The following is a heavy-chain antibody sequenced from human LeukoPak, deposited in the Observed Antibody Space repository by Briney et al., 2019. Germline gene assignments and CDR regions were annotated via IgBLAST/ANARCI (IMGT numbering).Heavy chain of an antibody. D-gene: IGHD2-2*01. J-gene: IGHJ4*02. CDR3: ARVGAPSSSSFAILY. V-gene: IGHV3-48*03. CDR1: GFTFRSYE. Sequence: PGGSLRLSCAASGFTFRSYEMNWVRQAPGKGLEWVSYISSTGSTIYYADSVKGRFTISRDNAKNSLYLQMNSLRDEDTAVYYCARVGAPSSSSFAILYWGQGTLVTVSS. CDR2: ISSTGSTI.